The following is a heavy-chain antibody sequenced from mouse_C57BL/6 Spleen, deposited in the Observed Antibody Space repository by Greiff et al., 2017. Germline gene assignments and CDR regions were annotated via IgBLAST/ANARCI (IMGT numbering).Heavy chain of an antibody. V-gene: IGHV3-6*01. CDR2: ISYDGSN. Sequence: EVKVEESGPGLVKPSQSLSLTCSVTGYSITSGYYWNWIRQFPGNKLEWMGYISYDGSNNYNPSLKNRISITRDTSKNQFFLKLNSVTTEDTATYYCARDYDGYPYWYFDVWGTGTTVTVSS. D-gene: IGHD2-3*01. CDR1: GYSITSGYY. J-gene: IGHJ1*03. CDR3: ARDYDGYPYWYFDV.